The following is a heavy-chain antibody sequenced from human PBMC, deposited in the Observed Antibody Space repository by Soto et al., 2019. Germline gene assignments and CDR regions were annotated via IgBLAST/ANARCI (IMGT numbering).Heavy chain of an antibody. CDR3: AKEQRDMTVVVADYFDS. CDR2: ISYDGGSK. CDR1: GFTFSNYG. V-gene: IGHV3-30*18. J-gene: IGHJ4*02. Sequence: QVQLVESGGGVVQPGKSLRLSCAASGFTFSNYGIHWVRQAPGKGLEWVSLISYDGGSKYYGDSVKGRFIISRDNSHNTVSLQMNSLRADDTAVYFCAKEQRDMTVVVADYFDSWGQGTLGTVSS. D-gene: IGHD2-21*01.